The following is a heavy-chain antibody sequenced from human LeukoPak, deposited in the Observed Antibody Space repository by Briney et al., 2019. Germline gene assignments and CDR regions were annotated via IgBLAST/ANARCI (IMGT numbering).Heavy chain of an antibody. CDR1: GFTFSSYE. CDR3: ARAGTTVALGAY. J-gene: IGHJ4*02. D-gene: IGHD1-7*01. V-gene: IGHV3-48*03. Sequence: GGSLRLSCAASGFTFSSYEMNWVRQAPGKGLEWVSYISSSGSTIYYADSVKGRFTISRDNAKNSLYLQMNSLRAEDTAVYYCARAGTTVALGAYWGQGTLVTVSS. CDR2: ISSSGSTI.